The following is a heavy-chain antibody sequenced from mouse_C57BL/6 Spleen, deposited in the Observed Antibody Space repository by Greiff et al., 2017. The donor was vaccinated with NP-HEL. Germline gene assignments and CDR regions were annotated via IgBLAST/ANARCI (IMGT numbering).Heavy chain of an antibody. CDR1: GYSITSGYY. CDR2: ISYDGSN. J-gene: IGHJ1*03. CDR3: ARGRRDWYFDV. Sequence: VQLQQSGPGLVKPSQSLSLTCSVTGYSITSGYYWNWIRQFPGNKLEWMGYISYDGSNNYNPSLKNRISITRDTSKNQFFLKLNSVTTEDTATYYCARGRRDWYFDVWGTGTTVTVSS. V-gene: IGHV3-6*01.